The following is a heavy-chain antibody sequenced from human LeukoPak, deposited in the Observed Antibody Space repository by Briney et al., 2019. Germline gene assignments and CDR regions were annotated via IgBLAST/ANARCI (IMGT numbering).Heavy chain of an antibody. V-gene: IGHV3-43*01. CDR1: GFTFDDYT. Sequence: GGSLRLSCAASGFTFDDYTMHWVRQAAGKGLEWVSLIRWDGVSTYYADSVKGRFTISRDNCKNSLYLQMNSLRTEDTALYYCGKGDTTMDTTLDYWGQGTLVTVYS. J-gene: IGHJ4*02. CDR2: IRWDGVST. D-gene: IGHD5-18*01. CDR3: GKGDTTMDTTLDY.